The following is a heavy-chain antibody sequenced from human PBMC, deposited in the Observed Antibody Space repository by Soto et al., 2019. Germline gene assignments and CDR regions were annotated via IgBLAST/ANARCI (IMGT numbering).Heavy chain of an antibody. Sequence: QIQLMQSGAEVKKPGASVKVSCKASGYTFTSYGIHWVRQAPGQRLEWTGWINAGNGNTKYSEKFQGRVTITRDTAESTAYLELSSLRSEETAVYCCAGDPNDSSAYYHHYYYGMDVWGQGTTVTVYS. V-gene: IGHV1-3*01. J-gene: IGHJ6*02. D-gene: IGHD3-22*01. CDR1: GYTFTSYG. CDR2: INAGNGNT. CDR3: AGDPNDSSAYYHHYYYGMDV.